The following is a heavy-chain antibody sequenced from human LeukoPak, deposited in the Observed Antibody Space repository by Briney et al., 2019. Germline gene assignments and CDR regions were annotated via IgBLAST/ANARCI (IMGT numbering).Heavy chain of an antibody. CDR3: ARDRQVSATVTTGYYYYYGMDV. CDR1: GYTLTELS. V-gene: IGHV1-24*01. Sequence: GASVKVSCKVSGYTLTELSMHWVRQAPGKGLEWMGGFDPEDGETIYAQKFQGRVTMTEDTSTDTAYMELNSLRAEDTAVYYCARDRQVSATVTTGYYYYYGMDVWGQGTTVTVSS. CDR2: FDPEDGET. J-gene: IGHJ6*02. D-gene: IGHD4-17*01.